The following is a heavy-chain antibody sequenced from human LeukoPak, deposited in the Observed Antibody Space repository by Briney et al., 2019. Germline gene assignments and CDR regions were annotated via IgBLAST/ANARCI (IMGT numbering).Heavy chain of an antibody. D-gene: IGHD1-26*01. J-gene: IGHJ5*02. CDR1: GFSVSNNY. CDR2: IYSGGQT. CDR3: ARGRVGAA. V-gene: IGHV3-66*01. Sequence: GGSLRLSCATSGFSVSNNYMTWVRQAPGKGLAWVSVIYSGGQTYYADSVKGRFTISRDNSMNTLYLRMSSLRADDTAVYYCARGRVGAAWGQGTLVTVSS.